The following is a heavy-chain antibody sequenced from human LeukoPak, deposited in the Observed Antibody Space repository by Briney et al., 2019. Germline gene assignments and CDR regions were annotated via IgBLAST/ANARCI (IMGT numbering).Heavy chain of an antibody. Sequence: GGSLRLSCAASGFTFSSYGMHWVRQAPGKGLEWVAFIRYDRSNKYYADSVKGRFTISRDNSKNTLYLQMNSPRAEDTAVYYCAKDRCSSTSCYQKYYFDYWGQGTLVTVSS. CDR3: AKDRCSSTSCYQKYYFDY. D-gene: IGHD2-2*01. V-gene: IGHV3-30*02. CDR2: IRYDRSNK. J-gene: IGHJ4*02. CDR1: GFTFSSYG.